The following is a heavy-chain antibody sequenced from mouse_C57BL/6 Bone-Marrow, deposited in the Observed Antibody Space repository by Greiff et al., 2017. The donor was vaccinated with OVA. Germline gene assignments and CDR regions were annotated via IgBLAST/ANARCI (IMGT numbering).Heavy chain of an antibody. CDR2: IWGDGST. Sequence: QVQLQQSGPGLVAPSQSLSITCTVSGFSLTSYGVSWVRQPPGKGLEWLGVIWGDGSTNYHSAIISRLSISKDNSKSQVFLKLNSLQTDDSATYYFAIYSNYFAWFAYWGQGTLVTVSA. D-gene: IGHD2-5*01. J-gene: IGHJ3*01. V-gene: IGHV2-3*01. CDR3: AIYSNYFAWFAY. CDR1: GFSLTSYG.